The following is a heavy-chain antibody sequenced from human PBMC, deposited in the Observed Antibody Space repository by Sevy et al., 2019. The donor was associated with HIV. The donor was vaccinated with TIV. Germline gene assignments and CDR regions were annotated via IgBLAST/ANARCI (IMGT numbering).Heavy chain of an antibody. J-gene: IGHJ4*02. D-gene: IGHD3-22*01. V-gene: IGHV5-51*01. CDR1: GYRFTSYW. Sequence: GESLKISCKGSGYRFTSYWIGWVRQMPGKGLEWMGIIYPGDSDIRYSPSFQGQVTISADKSIDTAYLQWGSLKASDTAMYFCARGGYDSSGYPQYYFDYRGQGTLVTVSS. CDR3: ARGGYDSSGYPQYYFDY. CDR2: IYPGDSDI.